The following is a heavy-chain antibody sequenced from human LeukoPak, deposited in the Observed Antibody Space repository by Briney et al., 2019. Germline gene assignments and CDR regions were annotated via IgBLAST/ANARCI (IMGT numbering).Heavy chain of an antibody. CDR1: GYTFTSYY. V-gene: IGHV1-46*01. D-gene: IGHD1-1*01. CDR3: ARGGRGEGTGTARVAFDI. Sequence: RASVKVSCKAAGYTFTSYYMHWVRQAPGQGLEWMGTINPSGGSTSYAQKFQGRVTMTRDTSTSTVYMELSSLRSEDTAVYYCARGGRGEGTGTARVAFDIWGQGTMVTVSS. CDR2: INPSGGST. J-gene: IGHJ3*02.